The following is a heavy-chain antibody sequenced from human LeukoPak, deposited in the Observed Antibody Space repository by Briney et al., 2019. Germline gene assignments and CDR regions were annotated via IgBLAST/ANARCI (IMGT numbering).Heavy chain of an antibody. CDR3: ARAGGRYFDY. CDR2: VDHSGST. CDR1: GGSFSGYY. V-gene: IGHV4-34*01. J-gene: IGHJ4*02. D-gene: IGHD3-16*01. Sequence: PSETLSLTCAVYGGSFSGYYWGWISQPPGKGLEYIGEVDHSGSTNYNPSLKSRVTISPDTSTNQFSLKLSSVTAADTAVYYCARAGGRYFDYWGQGTLVTVSS.